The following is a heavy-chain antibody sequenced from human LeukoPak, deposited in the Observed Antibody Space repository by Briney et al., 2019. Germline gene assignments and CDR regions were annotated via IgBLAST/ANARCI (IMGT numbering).Heavy chain of an antibody. CDR2: VTHSGST. Sequence: PSGTLSLTCAVYGGSFSGYYWSWMRQPPGKGLEWIGEVTHSGSTNYNPSLKSRVTISTDTSRNQFSLKLSSVTAADTAVYYCARGVSSSWYYFDYWGQGTLVTVSS. J-gene: IGHJ4*02. D-gene: IGHD6-13*01. CDR3: ARGVSSSWYYFDY. V-gene: IGHV4-34*01. CDR1: GGSFSGYY.